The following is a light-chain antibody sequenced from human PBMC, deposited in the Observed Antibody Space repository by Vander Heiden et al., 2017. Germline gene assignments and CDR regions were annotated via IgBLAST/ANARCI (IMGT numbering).Light chain of an antibody. J-gene: IGLJ2*01. Sequence: QSALTQPPSASGSPGQSVTISCTGTSSDVGVYNYVSWYQQHPGKAPKLMIYEVSKRPSGVPDRFSGSKSGNTASLTVSGLQAEDEADYYCSSYAGSNKGVVFGGGTKLTVL. CDR1: SSDVGVYNY. CDR3: SSYAGSNKGVV. CDR2: EVS. V-gene: IGLV2-8*01.